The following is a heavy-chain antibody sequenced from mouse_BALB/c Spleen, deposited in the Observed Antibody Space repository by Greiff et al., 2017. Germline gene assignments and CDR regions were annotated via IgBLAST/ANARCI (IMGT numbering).Heavy chain of an antibody. D-gene: IGHD1-2*01. Sequence: EVQRVESGPSLVKPSQTLSLTCSVTGDSITSGYWNWIRKFPGNKLEYMGYISYSGSTYYNPSLKSRISITRDTSKNQYYLQLNSVTTEDTATYYCARYGTANWYFDVWGAGTTVTVSS. V-gene: IGHV3-8*02. CDR1: GDSITSGY. CDR2: ISYSGST. J-gene: IGHJ1*01. CDR3: ARYGTANWYFDV.